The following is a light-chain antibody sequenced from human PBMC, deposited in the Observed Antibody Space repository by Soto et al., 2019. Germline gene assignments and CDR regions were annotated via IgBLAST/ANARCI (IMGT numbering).Light chain of an antibody. V-gene: IGLV1-40*01. CDR3: QSYDSSLFLV. CDR2: GNS. J-gene: IGLJ2*01. Sequence: QSVLTQPPSVSGAPGQRVTISCTGSSSNIGAGYDVHWYQQLPGTAPKLLIYGNSNRPSGVPDRFSGSKSGTSASLAITGLQAEDEADYYCQSYDSSLFLVFGGGTKVTVL. CDR1: SSNIGAGYD.